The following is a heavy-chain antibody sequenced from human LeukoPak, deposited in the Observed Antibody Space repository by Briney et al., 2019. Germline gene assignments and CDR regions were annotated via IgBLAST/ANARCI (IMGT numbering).Heavy chain of an antibody. V-gene: IGHV4-59*01. CDR2: IYYSGRT. CDR3: ARGQKYRNGYTVTELGSGYFAY. D-gene: IGHD5-18*01. J-gene: IGHJ4*02. Sequence: SETLSLTCAVYGGSLSAYYWNWIRQTPGKGLEWIGYIYYSGRTNYNPSLKSRVTISIDTSKNQFSLTLSSVTTADAAVYYCARGQKYRNGYTVTELGSGYFAYWGQGTLVTVSS. CDR1: GGSLSAYY.